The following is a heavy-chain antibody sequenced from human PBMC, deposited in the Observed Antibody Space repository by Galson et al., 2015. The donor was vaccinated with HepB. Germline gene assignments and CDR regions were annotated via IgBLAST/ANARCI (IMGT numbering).Heavy chain of an antibody. CDR3: AKTLGYYQLLRWFDP. Sequence: SLRLSCAASGFTFSSYAMSWVRQAPGKGLEWVSAISGSGGSTYYADSVKGRFTISRDNSKNTLYLQMNSLRAEDTAVYYCAKTLGYYQLLRWFDPWGQGTLVTVSS. CDR1: GFTFSSYA. CDR2: ISGSGGST. D-gene: IGHD2-2*01. J-gene: IGHJ5*02. V-gene: IGHV3-23*01.